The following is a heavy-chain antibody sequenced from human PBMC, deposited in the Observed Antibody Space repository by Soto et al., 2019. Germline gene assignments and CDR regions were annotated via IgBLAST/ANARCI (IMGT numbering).Heavy chain of an antibody. Sequence: GGSLRLSCAASGFTFSNYGMHWVRQAPGKGLEWVAVIWYDGSNKYYGDSVKGRFTISRDYSKNTLFLQMNSLRAEDTALYYCARDSDYGSNSGWLDPWGQGTLVTVS. V-gene: IGHV3-33*01. J-gene: IGHJ5*02. D-gene: IGHD4-17*01. CDR1: GFTFSNYG. CDR3: ARDSDYGSNSGWLDP. CDR2: IWYDGSNK.